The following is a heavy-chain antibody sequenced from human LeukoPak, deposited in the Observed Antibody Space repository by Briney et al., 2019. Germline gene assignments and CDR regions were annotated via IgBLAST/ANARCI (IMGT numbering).Heavy chain of an antibody. CDR1: GGSISSSSYY. CDR3: TRKMYDILTGYYGY. J-gene: IGHJ4*02. CDR2: IYFSGST. D-gene: IGHD3-9*01. Sequence: SETLSLTCTVSGGSISSSSYYWGWIRQPPGKGLEWIGSIYFSGSTYYNPSLKSRVTISLDTSKNQFSLKLSSVTAADTAVYYCTRKMYDILTGYYGYWGQGTLVTVSS. V-gene: IGHV4-39*07.